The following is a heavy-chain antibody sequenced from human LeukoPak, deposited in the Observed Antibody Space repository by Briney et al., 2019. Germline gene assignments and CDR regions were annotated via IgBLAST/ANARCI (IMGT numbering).Heavy chain of an antibody. Sequence: GGSLRLSCAASGFTFSSYGMHWVRQAPGKGLEWVAVIWYDGSNKYYADSVKGRFTISRDNSKNTLYLQMNSLRAEDTAVYYCAKDRFFNGVCYSLDYWGQGTLVTVSS. CDR2: IWYDGSNK. CDR3: AKDRFFNGVCYSLDY. CDR1: GFTFSSYG. J-gene: IGHJ4*02. V-gene: IGHV3-33*06. D-gene: IGHD2-8*01.